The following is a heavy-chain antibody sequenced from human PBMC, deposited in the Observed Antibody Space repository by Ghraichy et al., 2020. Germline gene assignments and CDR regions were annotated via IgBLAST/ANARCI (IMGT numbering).Heavy chain of an antibody. V-gene: IGHV3-48*02. CDR1: GFTFRSYG. J-gene: IGHJ6*02. D-gene: IGHD4/OR15-4a*01. Sequence: GGSLRLSCVGSGFTFRSYGMNWVRQSPGKGLEWVSYITSSSRSKFYADSVKGRFTISRDNAQNSLSLQMNSLRDEDTAVYYCARASMVIRFYYYDGMDVWGQGTTVTVSS. CDR2: ITSSSRSK. CDR3: ARASMVIRFYYYDGMDV.